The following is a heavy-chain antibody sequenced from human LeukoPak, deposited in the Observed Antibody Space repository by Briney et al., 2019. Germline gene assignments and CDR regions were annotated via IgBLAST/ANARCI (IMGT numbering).Heavy chain of an antibody. V-gene: IGHV4-39*07. D-gene: IGHD3-3*01. CDR2: INHSGST. CDR3: ARTRVVNNYYYYGMDV. Sequence: PSETLSLTCTVSGGSISSGGYYWSWIRQPPGKGLEWIGEINHSGSTNYNPSLKSRVTISVDTSKNQFSLKLSSVTAADTAVYYCARTRVVNNYYYYGMDVWGQGTTVTVSS. CDR1: GGSISSGGYY. J-gene: IGHJ6*02.